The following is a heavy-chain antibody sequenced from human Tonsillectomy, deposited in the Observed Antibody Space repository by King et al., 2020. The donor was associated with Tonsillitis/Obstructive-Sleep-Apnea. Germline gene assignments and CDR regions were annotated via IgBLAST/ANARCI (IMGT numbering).Heavy chain of an antibody. CDR1: RFTFSTYE. Sequence: EVQLVESGGGLVHPGGSLRLSCAASRFTFSTYEMNWVRQAPGKGLEWVSYISASGRTTYYADSVKGRFTISRDNAKSSLFLHMNSLRVEDTALYYCASLLIPTNYGRDVWGQGTTVTVSS. CDR3: ASLLIPTNYGRDV. V-gene: IGHV3-48*03. D-gene: IGHD3-16*01. J-gene: IGHJ6*02. CDR2: ISASGRTT.